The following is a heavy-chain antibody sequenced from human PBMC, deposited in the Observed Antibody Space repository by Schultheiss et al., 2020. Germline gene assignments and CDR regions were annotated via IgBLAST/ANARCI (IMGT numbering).Heavy chain of an antibody. CDR2: IYYSGST. V-gene: IGHV4-34*01. D-gene: IGHD3-22*01. CDR3: ARRPTYYYDSSDYSHFDY. J-gene: IGHJ4*02. CDR1: GGSFSGYY. Sequence: SETLSLTCAVYGGSFSGYYWSWIRQPPGKGLEWIGSIYYSGSTYYNPSLKSRVTISVDTSKNQFSLKLSSVTAADTAVYYCARRPTYYYDSSDYSHFDYWGQGTLVTVSS.